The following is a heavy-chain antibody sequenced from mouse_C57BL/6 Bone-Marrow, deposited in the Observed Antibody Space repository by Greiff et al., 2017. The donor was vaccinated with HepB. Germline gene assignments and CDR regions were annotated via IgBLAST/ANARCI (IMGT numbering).Heavy chain of an antibody. CDR2: ISDGGSYT. J-gene: IGHJ3*01. Sequence: EVKVEESGGGLVKPGGSLKLSCAASGFTFSSYAMSWVRQTPEKRLEWVATISDGGSYTYYPDNVKGRFTISRDNAKNNLYLQMSHLKSEDTAMYYCARGDYYGSSYVAYWGQGTLVTVSA. CDR1: GFTFSSYA. CDR3: ARGDYYGSSYVAY. V-gene: IGHV5-4*03. D-gene: IGHD1-1*01.